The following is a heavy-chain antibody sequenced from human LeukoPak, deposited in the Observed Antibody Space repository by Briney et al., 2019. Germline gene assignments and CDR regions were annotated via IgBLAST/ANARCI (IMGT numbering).Heavy chain of an antibody. CDR2: IYYSGST. CDR3: ARAGYGSGSYPPPLYYYYGMDV. D-gene: IGHD3-10*01. V-gene: IGHV4-59*12. J-gene: IGHJ6*02. Sequence: PSETLSLTCTVSGGSISSYYWSWIRQPPGKGLEWIGYIYYSGSTNYNPSLKSRVTISVDTSKNQFSLKLSSVTAADTAVYYCARAGYGSGSYPPPLYYYYGMDVWGQGTTVTVSS. CDR1: GGSISSYY.